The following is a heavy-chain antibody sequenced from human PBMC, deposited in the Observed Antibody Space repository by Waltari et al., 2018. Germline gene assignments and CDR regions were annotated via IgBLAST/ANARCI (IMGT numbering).Heavy chain of an antibody. CDR1: GFSLGSFG. D-gene: IGHD3-16*01. V-gene: IGHV3-33*01. Sequence: QVQLVESGGRLVQPGMSLRLPCVASGFSLGSFGMHWARQPPGKGLEWVAVSWSDDTRRFYGQSVKGRFTISRDNSKNTLFLEMSSVRAEDTAVYYCARDLAYGLDVWGQGTPVTVSS. CDR2: SWSDDTRR. CDR3: ARDLAYGLDV. J-gene: IGHJ6*02.